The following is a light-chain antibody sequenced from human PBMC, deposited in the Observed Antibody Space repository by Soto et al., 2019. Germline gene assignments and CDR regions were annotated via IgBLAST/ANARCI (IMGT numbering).Light chain of an antibody. CDR2: GVS. CDR3: MQNVQFPYT. J-gene: IGKJ2*01. CDR1: QSLMHSDGRTY. Sequence: IALTQIPLYLDVRSGQPAAISCTFSQSLMHSDGRTYLHWFLQKPGQPPQLLIHGVSIRLSGVADRFSGSGSGTDFTLKISRVEAEDVGVYFCMQNVQFPYTFGQGVKVDIK. V-gene: IGKV2D-29*01.